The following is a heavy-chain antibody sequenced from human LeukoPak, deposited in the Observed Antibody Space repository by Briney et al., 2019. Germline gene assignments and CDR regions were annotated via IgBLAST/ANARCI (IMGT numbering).Heavy chain of an antibody. V-gene: IGHV3-33*01. CDR2: IWYDGSNK. CDR3: ARGWASSRRKAFDI. J-gene: IGHJ3*02. CDR1: GFTFSSYG. Sequence: HAGGSLRLSCAASGFTFSSYGMHWVRQAPGKGLEWVAVIWYDGSNKYYADSVKGRFTISRDNSKNTLYLQMNSLRVEDTAVYYCARGWASSRRKAFDIWGQGTMVTVSS. D-gene: IGHD3-16*01.